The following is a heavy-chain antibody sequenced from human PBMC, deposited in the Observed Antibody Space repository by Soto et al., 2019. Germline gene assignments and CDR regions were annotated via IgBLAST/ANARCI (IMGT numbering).Heavy chain of an antibody. J-gene: IGHJ4*02. CDR2: IKQDGSEK. V-gene: IGHV3-7*01. D-gene: IGHD6-13*01. CDR3: GTADRGTAAGGTVQ. CDR1: GFTLSTYW. Sequence: VQVVESGGGLVQPGGSLRLSGAASGFTLSTYWMTWVRQAPGKGLEWVANIKQDGSEKYYVDSVKGRFTVSRDNAKNSLYLQMNSLRTEDTAVYYCGTADRGTAAGGTVQWGQGTLVTVSS.